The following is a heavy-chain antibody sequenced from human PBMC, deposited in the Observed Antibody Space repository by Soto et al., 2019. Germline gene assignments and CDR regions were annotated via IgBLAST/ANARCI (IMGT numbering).Heavy chain of an antibody. CDR3: ARGGMSADNQSDWSDP. Sequence: QVPLQEPGPGLVKPSETLSLTCSVSGGSIISRDYYWVWVRRAPGRGPQWIGNIFYNGRTDYNPSLQRRVTISVDTHKNQVSLKLAPVTVADTATYYCARGGMSADNQSDWSDPWGRGTPVTVSS. V-gene: IGHV4-39*01. CDR2: IFYNGRT. CDR1: GGSIISRDYY. D-gene: IGHD3-16*01. J-gene: IGHJ5*02.